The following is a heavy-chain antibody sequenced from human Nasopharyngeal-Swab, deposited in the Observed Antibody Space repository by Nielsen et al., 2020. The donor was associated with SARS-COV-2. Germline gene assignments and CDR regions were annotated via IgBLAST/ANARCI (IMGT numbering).Heavy chain of an antibody. D-gene: IGHD3-22*01. CDR1: GFTVSGNF. CDR2: IYSAGQT. V-gene: IGHV3-53*01. Sequence: GESLKISCAASGFTVSGNFMTWVRQAPGKGLEWVSVIYSAGQTNYADSVKGRFTISRDNSKNTLYLQMNSLRAEDTAVYYCARVPDSSGYYDYYGMDVWGQGTTVTVSS. CDR3: ARVPDSSGYYDYYGMDV. J-gene: IGHJ6*02.